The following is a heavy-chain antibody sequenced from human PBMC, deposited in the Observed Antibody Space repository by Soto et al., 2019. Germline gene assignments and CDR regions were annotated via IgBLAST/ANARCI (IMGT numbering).Heavy chain of an antibody. D-gene: IGHD2-2*01. CDR1: GFTFSSYG. J-gene: IGHJ4*02. V-gene: IGHV3-33*01. Sequence: PGGSLRLSCAASGFTFSSYGMHWVRQAPGKGLEWVAVIWYDGSNKYYADSVKGRFTISRDNSKNTLYLQMNSLRAEDTAVYYCARDRRMYCSSTSCLSAYWGQGT. CDR2: IWYDGSNK. CDR3: ARDRRMYCSSTSCLSAY.